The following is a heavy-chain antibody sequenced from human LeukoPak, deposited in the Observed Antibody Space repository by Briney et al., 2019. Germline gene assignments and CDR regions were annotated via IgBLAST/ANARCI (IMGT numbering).Heavy chain of an antibody. J-gene: IGHJ4*02. CDR1: GFYFRDHW. D-gene: IGHD6-19*01. CDR3: VKNDGWFHLAQ. Sequence: GGSLRLSCAASGFYFRDHWMDWVRQTPGKGLEWVGHIKTDGSETYYLDSLKGRISISRDNTNNALYLQMNSLRVEDTAVYYCVKNDGWFHLAQWGQGTLVTVSS. V-gene: IGHV3-7*03. CDR2: IKTDGSET.